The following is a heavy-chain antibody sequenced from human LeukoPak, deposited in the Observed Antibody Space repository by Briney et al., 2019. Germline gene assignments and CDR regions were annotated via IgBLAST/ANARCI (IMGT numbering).Heavy chain of an antibody. CDR1: GFTFSSYS. CDR3: ARVKSGYSYGPHYYYYYYMDV. J-gene: IGHJ6*03. V-gene: IGHV3-21*01. D-gene: IGHD5-18*01. Sequence: GGSLRLSCAASGFTFSSYSMNWVRQAPGKGLEWVSSISSSSIYIYYADSLKGRFTISRDNAKNSLYLQMNSLRAKDTAVYYCARVKSGYSYGPHYYYYYYMDVWGKGTTVTVSS. CDR2: ISSSSIYI.